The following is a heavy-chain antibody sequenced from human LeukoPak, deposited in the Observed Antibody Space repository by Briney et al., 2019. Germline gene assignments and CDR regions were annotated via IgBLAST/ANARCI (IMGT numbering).Heavy chain of an antibody. CDR1: GFTFSSYS. D-gene: IGHD6-19*01. Sequence: GGSLRLSCAASGFTFSSYSMSWVRQAPGKGLEWVSSISSSSSYIYYADSVKGRFTISRDNAKNSPYLQMNSLRAEDTAVYYCAGDRAVAGHYWGQGTLFTVSS. CDR2: ISSSSSYI. J-gene: IGHJ4*02. CDR3: AGDRAVAGHY. V-gene: IGHV3-21*01.